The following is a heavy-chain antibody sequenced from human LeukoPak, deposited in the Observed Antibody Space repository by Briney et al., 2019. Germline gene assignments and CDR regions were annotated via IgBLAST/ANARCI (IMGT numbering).Heavy chain of an antibody. Sequence: GGSLRLSCAASGFTFSSYAMSWVRQAPGKGLEWVSAISGSGGSTYSADSVKGRFTISRDNSKNTLYLQMNSLRAEDTALYYCSSRDIVVVPAARYGRDVWGKGPTVTVSS. J-gene: IGHJ6*04. CDR2: ISGSGGST. D-gene: IGHD2-2*01. V-gene: IGHV3-23*01. CDR3: SSRDIVVVPAARYGRDV. CDR1: GFTFSSYA.